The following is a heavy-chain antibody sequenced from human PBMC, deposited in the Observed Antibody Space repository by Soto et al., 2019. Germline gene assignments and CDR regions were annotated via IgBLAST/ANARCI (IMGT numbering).Heavy chain of an antibody. CDR2: IYNSGST. CDR3: ARGQSNYYGYYFDY. J-gene: IGHJ4*02. Sequence: SETLSLTCTVSGGSISSHYWSWIRQSPGKGLEWIGYIYNSGSTKYNPSLKSRVTISVDTSKNHFSLKVSPVTAADTAVYYCARGQSNYYGYYFDYWGQGTLVTVSS. CDR1: GGSISSHY. V-gene: IGHV4-59*11. D-gene: IGHD3-10*01.